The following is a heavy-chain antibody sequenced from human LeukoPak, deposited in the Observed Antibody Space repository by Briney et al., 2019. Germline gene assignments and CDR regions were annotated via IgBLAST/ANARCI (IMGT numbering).Heavy chain of an antibody. Sequence: ASVTVSCRASGFSLIVYYMHWARQAPGQGLEWMGWIDPKSGGTSSAQSFQGRLTMTSDTSISTVYMELSGLRSDDTATYYCARGPVWGLDYWGLGTLVTVSS. CDR1: GFSLIVYY. D-gene: IGHD7-27*01. CDR2: IDPKSGGT. J-gene: IGHJ4*02. CDR3: ARGPVWGLDY. V-gene: IGHV1-2*02.